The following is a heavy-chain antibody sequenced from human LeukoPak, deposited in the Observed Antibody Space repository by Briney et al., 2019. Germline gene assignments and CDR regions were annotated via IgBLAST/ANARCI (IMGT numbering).Heavy chain of an antibody. CDR2: MNPNSGNT. V-gene: IGHV1-8*01. CDR3: TRGSGGRRDN. D-gene: IGHD4-23*01. CDR1: GYTFTSCD. J-gene: IGHJ4*02. Sequence: ASVQVSCKASGYTFTSCDINWVRQATGQGLEWMGWMNPNSGNTGYGQSFQGRITMTRDISIGTAYMELSNLTSEDTAIYYCTRGSGGRRDNWGQGTLVTVSA.